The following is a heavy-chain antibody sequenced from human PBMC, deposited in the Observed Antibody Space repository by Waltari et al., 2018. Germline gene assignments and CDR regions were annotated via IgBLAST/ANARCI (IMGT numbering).Heavy chain of an antibody. J-gene: IGHJ4*02. CDR1: GGSFSGYY. CDR3: ARGMPYL. CDR2: INHSGST. V-gene: IGHV4-34*01. Sequence: QVQLQQWGAGLLKPSETLSLTCAVYGGSFSGYYWSWIRQPPGKGLEWIGEINHSGSTNYNPALKSRVTIAVDTSKNQCSLKRSSVTAADTAVYYCARGMPYLWGQGTLVTVSS. D-gene: IGHD2-2*01.